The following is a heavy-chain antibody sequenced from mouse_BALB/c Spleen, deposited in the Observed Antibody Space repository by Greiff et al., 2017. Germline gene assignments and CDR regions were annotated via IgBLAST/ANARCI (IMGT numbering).Heavy chain of an antibody. D-gene: IGHD2-4*01. J-gene: IGHJ4*01. CDR1: GFSLTGYG. CDR2: IWGDGST. CDR3: ARGNGITTYAMDY. Sequence: VQLQQSGPGLVAPSQSLSITCTVSGFSLTGYGVNWVRQPPGKGLEWLGMIWGDGSTDYNSALKSRLSISKDNSKSQVFLKMNSLQTDDTARYYCARGNGITTYAMDYWGQGTSVTVSS. V-gene: IGHV2-6-7*01.